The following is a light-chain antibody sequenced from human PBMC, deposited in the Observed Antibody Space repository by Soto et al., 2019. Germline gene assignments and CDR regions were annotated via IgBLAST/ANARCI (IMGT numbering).Light chain of an antibody. V-gene: IGKV3-15*01. CDR1: QSLSSN. J-gene: IGKJ1*01. Sequence: EIVMTQSPATLSVSPGERATLSCRASQSLSSNLAWYQQQPGQAPRLLIYGASTRATGIPARFSGSGSGTEFTLTISSLLSEDFAVYYCQQYNNWPRTFGQGTKVEIK. CDR2: GAS. CDR3: QQYNNWPRT.